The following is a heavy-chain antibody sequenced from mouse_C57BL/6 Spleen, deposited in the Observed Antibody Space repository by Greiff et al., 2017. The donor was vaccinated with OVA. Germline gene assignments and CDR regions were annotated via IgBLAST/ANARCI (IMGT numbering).Heavy chain of an antibody. CDR3: ARRGDDGYYPDY. CDR2: IWSGGST. V-gene: IGHV2-2*01. CDR1: GFSLTSYG. Sequence: QVQLQQSGPGLVQPSQSLSITCTVSGFSLTSYGVHWVRQSPGKGLEWLGVIWSGGSTDYNAAFISRLSISKDNSKSQVFFKMNSLQADVTAIYYCARRGDDGYYPDYWGQGTTLTVSS. J-gene: IGHJ2*01. D-gene: IGHD2-3*01.